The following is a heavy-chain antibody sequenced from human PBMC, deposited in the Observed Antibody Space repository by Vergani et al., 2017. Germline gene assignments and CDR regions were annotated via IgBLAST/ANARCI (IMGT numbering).Heavy chain of an antibody. Sequence: QLQLQESGSGLVKPSQTLSLTCAVSGGSISSGGYSWSWIRQPPGKGLEWIGYIYHSGSTYYNPSLKSRVTISVDTSKNQFSLKLSSVTAADTAVYYCARASETAQHYYYMDVGGKGTTVTVSS. CDR2: IYHSGST. J-gene: IGHJ6*03. D-gene: IGHD1-14*01. V-gene: IGHV4-30-2*01. CDR1: GGSISSGGYS. CDR3: ARASETAQHYYYMDV.